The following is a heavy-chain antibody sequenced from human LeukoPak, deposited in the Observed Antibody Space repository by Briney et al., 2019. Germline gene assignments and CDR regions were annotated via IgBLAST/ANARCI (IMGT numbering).Heavy chain of an antibody. CDR3: AARDYYDSSGVDY. D-gene: IGHD3-22*01. Sequence: SVKVSCKASGFTFTSSAVQWVRQARGQRLEWIGWIVVGSGNTNYAQKFQERVTITRDMSTSTAYMELSSLRPEDTAVYYCAARDYYDSSGVDYWGQGTLVTVSS. J-gene: IGHJ4*02. CDR2: IVVGSGNT. CDR1: GFTFTSSA. V-gene: IGHV1-58*01.